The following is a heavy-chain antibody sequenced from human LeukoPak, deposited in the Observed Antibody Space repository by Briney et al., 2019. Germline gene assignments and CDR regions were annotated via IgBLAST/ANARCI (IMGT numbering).Heavy chain of an antibody. Sequence: SETLSLTCTVSGGSISSYYWSWIRQPPGKGLEWIGYIYYSGSTNYNPSLKSRVTISVDTSKNQSSLKLSSVTAADTAVYYCARQGGGFWYFDLWGRGTLVTVSS. CDR3: ARQGGGFWYFDL. CDR2: IYYSGST. V-gene: IGHV4-59*08. D-gene: IGHD6-25*01. CDR1: GGSISSYY. J-gene: IGHJ2*01.